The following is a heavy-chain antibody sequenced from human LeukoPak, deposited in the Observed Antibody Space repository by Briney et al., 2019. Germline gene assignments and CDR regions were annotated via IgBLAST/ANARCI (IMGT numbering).Heavy chain of an antibody. D-gene: IGHD2-2*01. CDR3: ARAMPS. V-gene: IGHV3-48*03. Sequence: GGSLRLSCTASGFTFSSYEMNWVRQAPGKGLEWVSHISSSGTIIYYADSVKGRFTISRDNAKNSLYLQMNRLRAEDTAVYYCARAMPSWGQGTLVTVSS. J-gene: IGHJ4*02. CDR2: ISSSGTII. CDR1: GFTFSSYE.